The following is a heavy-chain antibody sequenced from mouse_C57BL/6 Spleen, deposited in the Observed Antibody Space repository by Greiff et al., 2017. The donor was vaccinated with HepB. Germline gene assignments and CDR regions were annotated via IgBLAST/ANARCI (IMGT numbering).Heavy chain of an antibody. V-gene: IGHV1-69*01. CDR1: GYTFTSYW. J-gene: IGHJ3*01. Sequence: VQLQQSGAELVMPGASVKLSCKASGYTFTSYWMHWVKQRPGQGLEWIGEIDPSDSYTNYNQKFKGKSTLTVDKSSSTAYMQLSSLTSEDSAVYYCAVTTRFAYWGQGTLVTVSA. D-gene: IGHD2-12*01. CDR3: AVTTRFAY. CDR2: IDPSDSYT.